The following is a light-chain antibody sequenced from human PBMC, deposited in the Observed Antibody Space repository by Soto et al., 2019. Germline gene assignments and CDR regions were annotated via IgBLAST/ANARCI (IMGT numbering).Light chain of an antibody. V-gene: IGKV3-20*01. CDR1: RTVDGNY. Sequence: RPKLYCRASRTVDGNYLAWYHQKPGQAPRLLIHSASTRATGVPDRFSGSGSGTDFALTISRVEPEDFAVYYCQHSANPPQAFGQGTNVDIK. J-gene: IGKJ1*01. CDR2: SAS. CDR3: QHSANPPQA.